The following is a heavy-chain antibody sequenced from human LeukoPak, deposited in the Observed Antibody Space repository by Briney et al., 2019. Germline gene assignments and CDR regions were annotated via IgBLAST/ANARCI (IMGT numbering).Heavy chain of an antibody. Sequence: SETLSLTCTVSGGSISSYYWSWIRQPPGKGLEWIGYIYSSGSTNYNPSLKSRVSISVDTSKNQFSLKLTSVTAADTAVYYCARRLGGRDAFDIWGQGTMVTVSS. J-gene: IGHJ3*02. CDR1: GGSISSYY. CDR2: IYSSGST. CDR3: ARRLGGRDAFDI. D-gene: IGHD3-16*01. V-gene: IGHV4-59*08.